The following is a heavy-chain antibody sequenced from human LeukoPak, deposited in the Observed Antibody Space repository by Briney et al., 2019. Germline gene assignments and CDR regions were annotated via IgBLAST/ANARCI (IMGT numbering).Heavy chain of an antibody. Sequence: SVKVSCKASGGTFSSYDIRWVRQAPGQGLEWMGGIIPVFDTANYAQKFQGRVTITADESTNTAYMELSSLRFEDTAVYYCASQSHISMIRGVINFDYWGQGTLVTVSS. D-gene: IGHD3-10*01. V-gene: IGHV1-69*13. CDR1: GGTFSSYD. CDR3: ASQSHISMIRGVINFDY. J-gene: IGHJ4*02. CDR2: IIPVFDTA.